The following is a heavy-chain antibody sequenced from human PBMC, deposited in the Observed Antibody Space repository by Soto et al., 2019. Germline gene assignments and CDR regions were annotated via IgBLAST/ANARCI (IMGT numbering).Heavy chain of an antibody. Sequence: EASVKVSCKASGGTFRTYSITWVRQAPGQGLEWMGKIIPILDMANYAQKFQGRVTITADKSTSIAYMELNSLRSEDTAVYYCARGPVVVVPDDMFTRHNWFDPWGQGTLVTVSS. V-gene: IGHV1-69*02. CDR2: IIPILDMA. CDR3: ARGPVVVVPDDMFTRHNWFDP. CDR1: GGTFRTYS. D-gene: IGHD2-2*01. J-gene: IGHJ5*02.